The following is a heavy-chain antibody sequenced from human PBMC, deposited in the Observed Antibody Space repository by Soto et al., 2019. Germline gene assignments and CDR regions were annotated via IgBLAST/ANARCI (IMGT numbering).Heavy chain of an antibody. D-gene: IGHD2-15*01. V-gene: IGHV3-30*18. CDR1: GFTFSSYG. CDR3: AKSLGGGSAY. Sequence: QVQLVESGGGVVQPGRSLRLSCAASGFTFSSYGMHWVRQAPGKGLEWVAVISYDGSNKYYADSVKGRFTISRDNSKNTLYLQMNSLRAEDTAVYYCAKSLGGGSAYWGQGPLVTVSS. J-gene: IGHJ4*02. CDR2: ISYDGSNK.